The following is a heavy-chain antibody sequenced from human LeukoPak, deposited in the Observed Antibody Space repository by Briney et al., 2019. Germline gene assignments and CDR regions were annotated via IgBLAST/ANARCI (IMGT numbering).Heavy chain of an antibody. Sequence: SVKVSCKASGGTFSSYAISWVRHAPGQGLEWMGGIIPIFGTANYAQKFQGRVTITTDESTSTAYMELSSLRSEDTAVYYCAREAYYYDSSGYRSHAFDYWGQGTLVTVSS. D-gene: IGHD3-22*01. CDR1: GGTFSSYA. V-gene: IGHV1-69*05. CDR3: AREAYYYDSSGYRSHAFDY. J-gene: IGHJ4*02. CDR2: IIPIFGTA.